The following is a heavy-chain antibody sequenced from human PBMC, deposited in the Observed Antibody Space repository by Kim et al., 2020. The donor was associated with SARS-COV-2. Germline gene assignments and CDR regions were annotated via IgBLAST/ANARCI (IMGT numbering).Heavy chain of an antibody. D-gene: IGHD1-1*01. CDR2: IYYSGST. V-gene: IGHV4-39*01. CDR1: GVSISSSTYF. Sequence: SETLSLTCTVSGVSISSSTYFWGWIRQPPGKGLEWIGNIYYSGSTYYNPSLKSRITISVDTSKNQFSLKLSSVTAADTAVYYCASRTTAPGAWFDPWGPG. CDR3: ASRTTAPGAWFDP. J-gene: IGHJ5*02.